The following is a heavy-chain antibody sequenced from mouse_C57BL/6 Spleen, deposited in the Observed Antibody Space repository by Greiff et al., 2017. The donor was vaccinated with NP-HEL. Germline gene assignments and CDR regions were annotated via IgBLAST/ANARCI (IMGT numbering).Heavy chain of an antibody. V-gene: IGHV1-74*01. CDR1: GYTFTSYW. Sequence: QVQLQQPGAELVKPGASVKVSCKASGYTFTSYWMHWVKQRPGQGLEWIGSIHPTDSDTNYNQKFKGKATLTVDKSSSTAYMQLSSLTSEDSAVYYCAIPIYHGNYWAMDYWGQGTSVTVAS. CDR2: IHPTDSDT. CDR3: AIPIYHGNYWAMDY. J-gene: IGHJ4*01. D-gene: IGHD2-1*01.